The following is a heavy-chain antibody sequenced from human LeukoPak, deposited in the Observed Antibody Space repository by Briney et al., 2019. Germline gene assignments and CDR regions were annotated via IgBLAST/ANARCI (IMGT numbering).Heavy chain of an antibody. V-gene: IGHV3-23*01. J-gene: IGHJ3*01. Sequence: GGSLRLSRAASGFTFSGSAMSWVRQAPGKGLEWVSLISFSGGSTYYADSVKGRFTISRDNSKDTLYLQMNSLRAEDTAIYYCARDIQLSTWGLGTMVTVSS. CDR2: ISFSGGST. CDR3: ARDIQLST. D-gene: IGHD5-24*01. CDR1: GFTFSGSA.